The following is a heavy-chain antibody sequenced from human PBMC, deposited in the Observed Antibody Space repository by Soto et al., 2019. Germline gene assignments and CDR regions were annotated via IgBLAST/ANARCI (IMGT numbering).Heavy chain of an antibody. CDR2: IRSKANSYAT. V-gene: IGHV3-73*02. J-gene: IGHJ3*02. CDR3: TRLQPRIAAAGTRAFDI. CDR1: GFTFSGSA. D-gene: IGHD6-13*01. Sequence: EVQLVESGGGLVQPGGSLKLSCAASGFTFSGSAMHWVRQASGKGLEWVGRIRSKANSYATAYAASVKGRFTISRDDSKNTAYPQMNSLKTEDTAVYYCTRLQPRIAAAGTRAFDIWGQGTMVTVSS.